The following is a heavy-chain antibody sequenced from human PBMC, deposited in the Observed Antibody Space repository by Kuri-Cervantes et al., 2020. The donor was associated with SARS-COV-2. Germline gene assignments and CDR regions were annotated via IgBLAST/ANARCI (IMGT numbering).Heavy chain of an antibody. V-gene: IGHV3-30*02. CDR3: AKDQRYYYDSSGLGG. CDR2: IRYDGSNK. J-gene: IGHJ4*02. D-gene: IGHD3-22*01. Sequence: GGSLRLSCAASGFTFSSYDMHWVRQAPGKGLEWVAFIRYDGSNKYYADSVKGRFTISRDNSKNTLYLQMNSLRAEDTAVYYCAKDQRYYYDSSGLGGWGQGTLVTVSS. CDR1: GFTFSSYD.